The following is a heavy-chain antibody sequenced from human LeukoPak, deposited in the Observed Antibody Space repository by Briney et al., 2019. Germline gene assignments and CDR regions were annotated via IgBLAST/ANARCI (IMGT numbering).Heavy chain of an antibody. CDR3: ARGYDSSGFFSD. CDR1: GYTFTKYA. Sequence: ASVKVSCKGSGYTFTKYAISWVRQAPGQGLEYMGWIDTNTGNPTYAQGLTGRFVFSLDTSVSTAYLQINSLKAEDTGEYFCARGYDSSGFFSDWGQGTLVTVSS. CDR2: IDTNTGNP. J-gene: IGHJ4*02. V-gene: IGHV7-4-1*02. D-gene: IGHD3-22*01.